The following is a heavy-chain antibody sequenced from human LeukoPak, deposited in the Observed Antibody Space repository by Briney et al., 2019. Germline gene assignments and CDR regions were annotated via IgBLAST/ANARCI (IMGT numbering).Heavy chain of an antibody. V-gene: IGHV4-39*07. CDR2: IYYSGST. J-gene: IGHJ4*02. D-gene: IGHD1-26*01. CDR1: GGSISSSSYY. CDR3: ARIKYSGPVDY. Sequence: SETLSLTCTVSGGSISSSSYYWGWIRQPPGKGLEWIGSIYYSGSTYYNPSLKSRVTISVDTSKNQFSLKLSSVTAADTAVYFCARIKYSGPVDYWGQGTLVTVSS.